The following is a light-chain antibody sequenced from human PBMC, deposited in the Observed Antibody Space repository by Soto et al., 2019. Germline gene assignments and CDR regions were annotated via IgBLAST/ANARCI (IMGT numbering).Light chain of an antibody. V-gene: IGKV3-15*01. CDR3: QQYNDWPPA. CDR1: HSLNSK. CDR2: GAS. Sequence: VMTQSPATLSLSPGERVTLSCRASHSLNSKLVWYQQKPGQAPRLLIYGASTRATGIPARFRGSGSGTDFTLTIDSLQSEDFAVYHCQQYNDWPPAFGGGTKVDIK. J-gene: IGKJ4*01.